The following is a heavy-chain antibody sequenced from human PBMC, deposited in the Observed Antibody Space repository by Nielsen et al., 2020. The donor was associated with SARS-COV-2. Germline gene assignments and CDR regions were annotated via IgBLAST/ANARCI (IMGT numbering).Heavy chain of an antibody. D-gene: IGHD2-8*02. Sequence: ASVKVSCKASGYTFTSYYIHWVRQAPGQGLEWMGIINPSGGSTSYAQKFQGRVTMTRDTSTSTVYMELSSLRSEDTAVYYCARGTRDIVLVVGYFDYWGQGTLVTVSS. CDR1: GYTFTSYY. CDR3: ARGTRDIVLVVGYFDY. V-gene: IGHV1-46*01. J-gene: IGHJ4*02. CDR2: INPSGGST.